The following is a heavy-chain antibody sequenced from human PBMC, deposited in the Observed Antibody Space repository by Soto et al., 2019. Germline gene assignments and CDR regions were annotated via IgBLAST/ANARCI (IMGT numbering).Heavy chain of an antibody. CDR3: ARDNWDSY. D-gene: IGHD1-7*01. CDR1: GFTFSSYW. Sequence: GGSLRLSCAASGFTFSSYWMHWVRQAPGKGLMWVSRIHNDGSTTRYADSVKGRFTISRDNAKNTLYLQMSSLRVEDTAVYYCARDNWDSYWGQGTLVTVSS. CDR2: IHNDGSTT. J-gene: IGHJ4*01. V-gene: IGHV3-74*01.